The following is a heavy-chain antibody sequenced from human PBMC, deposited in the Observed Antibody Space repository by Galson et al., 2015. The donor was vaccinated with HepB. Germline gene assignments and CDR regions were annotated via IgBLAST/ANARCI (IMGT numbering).Heavy chain of an antibody. Sequence: SLRLSCAASGFTFSSYSMNWVRQAPGKGLEWVSYISSRSSTIYYADSVKGRFTISRDNAKNSLYLQMNSQRAEDTAVYYCARDKTMEVLRFLEWRDWGQGTLVTVSS. CDR2: ISSRSSTI. CDR1: GFTFSSYS. J-gene: IGHJ4*02. CDR3: ARDKTMEVLRFLEWRD. V-gene: IGHV3-48*01. D-gene: IGHD3-3*01.